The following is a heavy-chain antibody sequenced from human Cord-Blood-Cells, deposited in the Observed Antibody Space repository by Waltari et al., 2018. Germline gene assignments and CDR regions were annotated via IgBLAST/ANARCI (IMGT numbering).Heavy chain of an antibody. CDR1: GFTFSSYA. D-gene: IGHD7-27*01. CDR3: AKDPTGEPYFDY. Sequence: EVQLLESGGGLVQPGGSLRLSCAASGFTFSSYAMSWVRQAPGKGLEGVSAISGSGGRTYYAYSVKGRFTISRDNSKNTLYLQMNSLRAEDTAVYYCAKDPTGEPYFDYWGQGTLVTVSS. CDR2: ISGSGGRT. J-gene: IGHJ4*02. V-gene: IGHV3-23*01.